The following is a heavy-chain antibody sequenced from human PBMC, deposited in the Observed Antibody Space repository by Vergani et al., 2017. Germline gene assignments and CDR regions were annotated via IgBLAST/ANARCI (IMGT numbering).Heavy chain of an antibody. Sequence: QVQLQESGPGLVKPSETLTLTCDVSDSSIMTNPYWGWFRQSPGKGLEWIWCIHHSGDTHYNSSLKSRVSISIVSSSKFSLSLTSVTAADTAIYSCARHRGSGGFFPSSYFYGLDVWGHGTTVTVSS. CDR1: DSSIMTNPY. V-gene: IGHV4-38-2*01. CDR3: ARHRGSGGFFPSSYFYGLDV. D-gene: IGHD3-10*01. CDR2: IHHSGDT. J-gene: IGHJ6*02.